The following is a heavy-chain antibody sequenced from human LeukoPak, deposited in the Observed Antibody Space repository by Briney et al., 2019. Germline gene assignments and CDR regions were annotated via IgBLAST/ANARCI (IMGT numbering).Heavy chain of an antibody. V-gene: IGHV3-21*06. D-gene: IGHD1-14*01. CDR2: ISGSTTHR. CDR1: GFTFSSHN. CDR3: ARASGFAGEFDS. Sequence: GGSLRLSCAASGFTFSSHNMNWVRQAPGKGLEWVSSISGSTTHRYYADSVKGRFTISGDNADNSLYLQMSSLRAEDTAVYYCARASGFAGEFDSWGQGTLVTASS. J-gene: IGHJ4*02.